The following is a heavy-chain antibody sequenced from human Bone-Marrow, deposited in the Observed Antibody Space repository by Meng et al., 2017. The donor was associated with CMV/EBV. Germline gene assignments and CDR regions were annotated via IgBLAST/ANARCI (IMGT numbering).Heavy chain of an antibody. J-gene: IGHJ4*02. V-gene: IGHV3-9*01. CDR3: AKDNGKFGGDYHFDY. D-gene: IGHD4-17*01. Sequence: GGSLRLSCAASGFTFDDYAMHWVRQAPGKGLEWVSGISWNSGSIGYADSVKGRFTISRDNAKNSLYLQMNSLRAEDTALYYCAKDNGKFGGDYHFDYWGQGTLVTVYS. CDR2: ISWNSGSI. CDR1: GFTFDDYA.